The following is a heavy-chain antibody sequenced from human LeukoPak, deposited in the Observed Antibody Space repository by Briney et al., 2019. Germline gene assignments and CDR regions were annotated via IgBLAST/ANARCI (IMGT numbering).Heavy chain of an antibody. CDR2: INQSRGT. Sequence: SETLSLTCAVQGGSFSGFFWTWMRQPPGKGPEWIGEINQSRGTNYNPSLKSRVTISVDTSKNQFSLKLSSVTAADTAVYYCARDPYYYDSSGYYRNYYFDYWGQGTLVTVSS. J-gene: IGHJ4*02. V-gene: IGHV4-34*01. D-gene: IGHD3-22*01. CDR3: ARDPYYYDSSGYYRNYYFDY. CDR1: GGSFSGFF.